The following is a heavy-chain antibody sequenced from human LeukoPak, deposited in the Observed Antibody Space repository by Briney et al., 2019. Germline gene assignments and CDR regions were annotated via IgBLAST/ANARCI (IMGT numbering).Heavy chain of an antibody. D-gene: IGHD3-10*01. V-gene: IGHV3-15*07. J-gene: IGHJ4*02. CDR1: GFTFNNAW. CDR2: IKSKTGGETT. CDR3: TTATGSGSYYMGFDY. Sequence: GGSLRLSCAASGFTFNNAWMNWVRQAPGKGREWVGRIKSKTGGETTDYAAPVKGRFAISRDDSKSTLYLQMNSLKTEDTAVYYCTTATGSGSYYMGFDYWGQGTLVTVSS.